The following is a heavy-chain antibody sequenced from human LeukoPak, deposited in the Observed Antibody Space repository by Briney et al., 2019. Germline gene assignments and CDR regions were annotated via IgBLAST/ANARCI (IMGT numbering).Heavy chain of an antibody. V-gene: IGHV1-69*01. D-gene: IGHD4-23*01. J-gene: IGHJ6*02. Sequence: SVTVSCKASEGTFSSYAISWVRQAPGQGLEWMGQIIPMLGTASYAQRFQGRVTLTADESTSTAYMELSSLRSEDTAVYYCARESLPYGGNSFGHYYGMDVWGQGTTVTVSS. CDR1: EGTFSSYA. CDR2: IIPMLGTA. CDR3: ARESLPYGGNSFGHYYGMDV.